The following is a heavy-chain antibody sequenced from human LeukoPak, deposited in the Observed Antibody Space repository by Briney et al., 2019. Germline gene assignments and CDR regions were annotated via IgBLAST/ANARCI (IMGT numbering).Heavy chain of an antibody. CDR2: IYYSGST. CDR3: ARERYYYDSSGHTGRYYFDY. D-gene: IGHD3-22*01. Sequence: SETLSLTCTVSGGSISSYYWSWIRQPPGKGLEWIGYIYYSGSTNYNPSLKSRVTISVDTSKNQFSLKLSSVTAADTAVYYCARERYYYDSSGHTGRYYFDYWGQGTLVTVSS. CDR1: GGSISSYY. V-gene: IGHV4-59*01. J-gene: IGHJ4*02.